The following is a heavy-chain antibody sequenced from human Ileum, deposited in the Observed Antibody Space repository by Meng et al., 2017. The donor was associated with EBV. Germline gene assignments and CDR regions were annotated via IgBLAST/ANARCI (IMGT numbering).Heavy chain of an antibody. CDR3: ARGQKGYFDL. V-gene: IGHV4-30-4*01. CDR2: IYNSGST. CDR1: GGSISSSNYY. Sequence: QVQLQESGPGLVKPSQTLSLTCTVSGGSISSSNYYWSCIRQPSGKGLEWSGHIYNSGSTYYNPSLKSRITISVDTSKNQFSLKLSSVTAADTAVYYCARGQKGYFDLWGRGTLVTVSS. J-gene: IGHJ2*01.